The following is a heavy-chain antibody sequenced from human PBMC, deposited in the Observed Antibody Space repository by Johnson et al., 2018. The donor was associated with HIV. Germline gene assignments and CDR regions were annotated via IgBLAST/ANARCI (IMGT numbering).Heavy chain of an antibody. D-gene: IGHD3-22*01. J-gene: IGHJ3*02. V-gene: IGHV3-30*14. CDR2: ISYDGSDK. CDR1: GFTFSSYA. CDR3: ASGKVRSRYDSSGYCHHSTQTYAFDI. Sequence: QVQLVESGGGLVQPGGSLRLSCAASGFTFSSYAIHWVRQAPAKGLEWVAVISYDGSDKYYADSVKGRFTISRDNTKNSLYLQMNSLRAEDTAVYYCASGKVRSRYDSSGYCHHSTQTYAFDIWGQGTMVTVSS.